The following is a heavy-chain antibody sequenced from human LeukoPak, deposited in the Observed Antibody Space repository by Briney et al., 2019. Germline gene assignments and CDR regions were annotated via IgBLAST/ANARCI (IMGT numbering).Heavy chain of an antibody. CDR1: GLTFSSYG. CDR2: IWYDGSNK. D-gene: IGHD3-3*01. Sequence: PGGSLRLSCAASGLTFSSYGMHWARQAPGKGLEWVAVIWYDGSNKYYADSVKGRFTISRDNSKNTLYLQMNSLRAEDTAVYYCARDLAVFGVVIMGYWGQGTLVTVSS. CDR3: ARDLAVFGVVIMGY. J-gene: IGHJ4*02. V-gene: IGHV3-33*01.